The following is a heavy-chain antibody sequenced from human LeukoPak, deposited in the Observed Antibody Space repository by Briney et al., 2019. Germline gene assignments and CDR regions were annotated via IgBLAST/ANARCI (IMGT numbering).Heavy chain of an antibody. D-gene: IGHD6-13*01. CDR1: GGSISSYY. J-gene: IGHJ6*03. Sequence: SETLSLTCTVSGGSISSYYWSWIRQPPGKGLEWIGYIYYSGSTNYNPSLKSRVTISVDTSKNQFSLKLSSVTAADTAVYYCARGSSWYYPYYYMDVWGKGTTVTVSS. CDR3: ARGSSWYYPYYYMDV. V-gene: IGHV4-59*01. CDR2: IYYSGST.